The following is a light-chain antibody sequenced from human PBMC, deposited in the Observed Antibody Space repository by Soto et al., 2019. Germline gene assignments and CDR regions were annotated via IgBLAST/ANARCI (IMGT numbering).Light chain of an antibody. CDR3: QQRSNWPIT. Sequence: EIVLTQSPGPLSLSPGERATLSCRSSQSVSRNYLAWYQHKPGQAPRLLIYGASTRATGIPDRFSGSGSGTDFTLSISRLEPEDVAVYYCQQRSNWPITFGQGTRLEIK. J-gene: IGKJ5*01. CDR2: GAS. CDR1: QSVSRNY. V-gene: IGKV3D-20*02.